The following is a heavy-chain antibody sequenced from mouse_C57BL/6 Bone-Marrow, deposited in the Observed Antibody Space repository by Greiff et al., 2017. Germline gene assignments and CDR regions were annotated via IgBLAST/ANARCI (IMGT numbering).Heavy chain of an antibody. D-gene: IGHD2-2*01. CDR3: AGGYLYAMDY. CDR2: ISDGGSYT. Sequence: EVTLVESGGGLVKPGGSLKLSCAASGFTFSSYAMSWVRQTPEKRLEWVATISDGGSYTYYPDNVKGRFTISRDKAKNNLYLQMSHLKSEDTAMYYCAGGYLYAMDYWGQGTSVTVSS. CDR1: GFTFSSYA. V-gene: IGHV5-4*03. J-gene: IGHJ4*01.